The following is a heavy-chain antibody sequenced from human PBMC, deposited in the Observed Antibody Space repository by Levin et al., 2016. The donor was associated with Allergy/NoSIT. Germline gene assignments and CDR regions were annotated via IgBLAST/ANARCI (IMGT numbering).Heavy chain of an antibody. D-gene: IGHD3-16*01. J-gene: IGHJ5*01. V-gene: IGHV4-39*01. Sequence: WIRQPPGKGLEWIGSVSYGGNTYQNPSLMHRVTMSMGTSKSQFSLRLTSVTAADTAVYYCARQSIQVWGGKDDSWGHGTLVTVSS. CDR2: VSYGGNT. CDR3: ARQSIQVWGGKDDS.